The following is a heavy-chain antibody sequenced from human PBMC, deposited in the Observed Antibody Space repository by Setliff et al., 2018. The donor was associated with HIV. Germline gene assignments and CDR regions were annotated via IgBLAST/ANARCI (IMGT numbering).Heavy chain of an antibody. D-gene: IGHD6-13*01. Sequence: SETLSLTCYVTDDPISSYYWSWVRQPAGKGLEWIGRLYVSGDTNYNPSLKSRVTMSLDTSKNQFSLKLSSVTAADTAVYYCTRTNPLAAPPFDFWGQGTLVTVSS. V-gene: IGHV4-4*07. CDR2: LYVSGDT. J-gene: IGHJ4*02. CDR1: DDPISSYY. CDR3: TRTNPLAAPPFDF.